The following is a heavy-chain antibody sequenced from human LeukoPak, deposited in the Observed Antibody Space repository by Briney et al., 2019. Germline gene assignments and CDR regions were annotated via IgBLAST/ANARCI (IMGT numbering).Heavy chain of an antibody. D-gene: IGHD6-13*01. J-gene: IGHJ4*02. V-gene: IGHV3-33*01. CDR1: GFTFSSYG. CDR3: ARDSIAAAGTGSGVDY. Sequence: GRSLRLSCAASGFTFSSYGMHWVRQAPGKGLEWGAVIWYDGSNKYYADSVKGRFTISRDNSKNTLYLQMNSLRAEDTAVYYCARDSIAAAGTGSGVDYWGQGTLVTVSS. CDR2: IWYDGSNK.